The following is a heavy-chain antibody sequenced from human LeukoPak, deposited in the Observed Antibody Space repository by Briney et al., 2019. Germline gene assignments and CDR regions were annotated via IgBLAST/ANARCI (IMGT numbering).Heavy chain of an antibody. CDR2: IYYSGST. Sequence: PSETLSLTCTVSGGSIASSSFYWGWIRQPPGKGLEWIGSIYYSGSTYNNPSLKSRVTISLQTSRNQFSLELSSVTAADTAVYYCASLMLRSDAPIDYWGQGTLVTVSS. J-gene: IGHJ4*02. V-gene: IGHV4-39*07. D-gene: IGHD3-16*01. CDR3: ASLMLRSDAPIDY. CDR1: GGSIASSSFY.